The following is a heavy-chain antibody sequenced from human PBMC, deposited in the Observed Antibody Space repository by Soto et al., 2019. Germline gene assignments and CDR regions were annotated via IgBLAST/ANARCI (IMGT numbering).Heavy chain of an antibody. CDR3: ARGLGRLMVSVS. Sequence: QVQLQQWGAGLLKPSETLSLTCAVYNGSFSGYYWHWIRQPPGKGLEWIGEIDQSATTNYNPSLKCRVAISVDTSKNQFSVRLSSVTAAETAVYYCARGLGRLMVSVSWGQGTLVTVSS. D-gene: IGHD2-8*01. CDR2: IDQSATT. V-gene: IGHV4-34*01. J-gene: IGHJ4*02. CDR1: NGSFSGYY.